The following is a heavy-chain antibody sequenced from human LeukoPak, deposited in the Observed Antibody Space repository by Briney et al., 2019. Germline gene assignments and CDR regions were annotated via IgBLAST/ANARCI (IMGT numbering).Heavy chain of an antibody. V-gene: IGHV1-2*02. J-gene: IGHJ6*03. CDR1: GYTFTGYY. CDR2: INPNSGGT. D-gene: IGHD3-10*01. Sequence: PVASVKVSCKASGYTFTGYYMHWVRQAPGQGLEWMGWINPNSGGTNYAQKFQGRVTMTRDTSISTAYMELSRLRSDDTAVYYCARGDYGSGSRYYYYYYMDVWGKGTTVTISS. CDR3: ARGDYGSGSRYYYYYYMDV.